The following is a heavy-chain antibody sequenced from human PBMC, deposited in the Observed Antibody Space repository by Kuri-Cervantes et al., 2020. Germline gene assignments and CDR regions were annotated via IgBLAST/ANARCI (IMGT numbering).Heavy chain of an antibody. V-gene: IGHV3-30-3*01. CDR3: ARSLIPAAIFDAFDI. CDR1: GFTFSNSD. Sequence: LSLTCAASGFTFSNSDMNWARQAPGKGLEWVAVISYDGSNKYYADSVKGRFTISRDNSKNTLYLQMNSLRAEDTAVYYCARSLIPAAIFDAFDIWGQGTMVTVSS. CDR2: ISYDGSNK. J-gene: IGHJ3*02. D-gene: IGHD2-2*02.